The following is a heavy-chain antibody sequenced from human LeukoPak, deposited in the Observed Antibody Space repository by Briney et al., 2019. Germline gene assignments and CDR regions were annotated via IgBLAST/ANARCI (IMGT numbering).Heavy chain of an antibody. J-gene: IGHJ5*02. CDR3: ARDDHDSSGYYYFP. Sequence: GGSLRLSCAASGFTFSSYGMHWVRQAPGKGLEWVAVISYDGSNKYYADSVKGRFTISRDNSKNTLYLQMNSLRAEDTAVYYCARDDHDSSGYYYFPWGQGTLVTVSS. V-gene: IGHV3-30*03. CDR2: ISYDGSNK. CDR1: GFTFSSYG. D-gene: IGHD3-22*01.